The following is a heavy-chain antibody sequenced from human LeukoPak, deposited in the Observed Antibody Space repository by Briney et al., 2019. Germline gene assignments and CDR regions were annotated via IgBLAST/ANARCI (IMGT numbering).Heavy chain of an antibody. V-gene: IGHV3-21*01. J-gene: IGHJ4*02. CDR3: ASSSYSSSVQGRVY. Sequence: GGSLRLSCAASGFTFSSYSMNWVRQAPGKGLEWVSSISSSYIYYADSVKGRFTISRDNAKNSLYLQMNSLRAEDTAVYYCASSSYSSSVQGRVYWGQGTLVTVSS. D-gene: IGHD6-13*01. CDR1: GFTFSSYS. CDR2: ISSSYI.